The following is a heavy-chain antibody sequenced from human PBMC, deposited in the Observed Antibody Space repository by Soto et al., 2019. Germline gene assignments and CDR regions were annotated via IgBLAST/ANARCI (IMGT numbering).Heavy chain of an antibody. V-gene: IGHV3-30*18. D-gene: IGHD6-13*01. CDR1: GFTFSRYG. Sequence: QVQLVESGGGVVQPGRSLRLSCAASGFTFSRYGMHWVRQAPGKGLEWVAVISYDGSNQYYTDSVKGRLTISRDNSNNTLVLQMNSLGAEDTAVYYCAKDSDRSTAYPTVHYFYAMDGWGQGTTVTVSS. CDR3: AKDSDRSTAYPTVHYFYAMDG. CDR2: ISYDGSNQ. J-gene: IGHJ6*02.